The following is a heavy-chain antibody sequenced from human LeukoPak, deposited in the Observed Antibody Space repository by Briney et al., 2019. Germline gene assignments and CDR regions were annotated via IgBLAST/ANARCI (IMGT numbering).Heavy chain of an antibody. V-gene: IGHV1-8*01. CDR2: MNPHSGNT. CDR3: AREGNRSSDSSASYPLDY. CDR1: GGTFSSND. D-gene: IGHD1-26*01. J-gene: IGHJ4*02. Sequence: GASVKVSCKASGGTFSSNDINWVRQATGQGLEWMGWMNPHSGNTGYAQKFQGRVTITRNSSISTAYMELSSLRSEDTAVYYCAREGNRSSDSSASYPLDYWGQGTLVTVSS.